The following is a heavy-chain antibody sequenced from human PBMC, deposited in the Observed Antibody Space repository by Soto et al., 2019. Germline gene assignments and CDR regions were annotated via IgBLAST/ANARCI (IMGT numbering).Heavy chain of an antibody. D-gene: IGHD3-3*01. CDR3: SRGKVYDFSTGNYRLFIDY. V-gene: IGHV3-49*03. CDR2: IRSKSYGGTT. Sequence: SRRLSSTASGLTFTDCRIGWFRQVPGEGLGWAGLIRSKSYGGTTEYAPSLKGRVTISTDESKSIAYLQMNSLKTEDTAIYYCSRGKVYDFSTGNYRLFIDYWGQGTLVTVSS. CDR1: GLTFTDCR. J-gene: IGHJ4*02.